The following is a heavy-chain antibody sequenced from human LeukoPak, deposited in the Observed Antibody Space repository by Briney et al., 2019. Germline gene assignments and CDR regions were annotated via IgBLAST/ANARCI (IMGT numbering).Heavy chain of an antibody. CDR3: ARVPVAYYYYYYMDV. V-gene: IGHV3-48*03. D-gene: IGHD4-23*01. Sequence: GGSLRLSCAASGFTFSSYEMSWVRQAPGKGLEWVSYISSSGSTIYYADSVKGRFTISRDNAKNSLYLQMNSLRAEDTAVYYCARVPVAYYYYYYMDVWGKGTTVTISS. J-gene: IGHJ6*03. CDR2: ISSSGSTI. CDR1: GFTFSSYE.